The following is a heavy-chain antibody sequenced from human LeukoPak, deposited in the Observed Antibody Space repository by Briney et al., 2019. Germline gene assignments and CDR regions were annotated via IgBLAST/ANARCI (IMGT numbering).Heavy chain of an antibody. D-gene: IGHD1-1*01. Sequence: GGSLRLSCAASGFTFSSYAMSWVRQAPGKGLEWVSAISGGGGSTYYADSVKGRFTISRDNSKNTLYLQMNSLRAEDTAVYYCAKDGFGTTGTREFDYWGQGTLVTVSS. V-gene: IGHV3-23*01. CDR2: ISGGGGST. CDR3: AKDGFGTTGTREFDY. CDR1: GFTFSSYA. J-gene: IGHJ4*02.